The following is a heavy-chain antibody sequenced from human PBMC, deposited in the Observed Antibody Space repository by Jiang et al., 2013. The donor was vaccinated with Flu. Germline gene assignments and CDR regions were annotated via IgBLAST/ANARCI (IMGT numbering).Heavy chain of an antibody. CDR1: GDSISADGNY. V-gene: IGHV4-31*03. CDR3: ARYFGAGRRSFDS. J-gene: IGHJ4*02. Sequence: CTVSGDSISADGNYWSWIRQHPGRAWSGLGTSITWEHLLQPVPPTSRLSMSVDTSKNRFSLKVTSVTAADTAVYYCARYFGAGRRSFDSWGQGTLVTVSS. D-gene: IGHD2-21*01. CDR2: SITWEH.